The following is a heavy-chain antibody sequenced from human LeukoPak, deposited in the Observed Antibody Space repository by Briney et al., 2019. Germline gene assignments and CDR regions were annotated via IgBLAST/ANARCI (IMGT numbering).Heavy chain of an antibody. V-gene: IGHV3-48*03. CDR3: ARDHDSSGYYLPPYYYCGMDV. CDR2: ISSSGSTI. Sequence: PGGSLRLSCAASGFTFSSYEMNWVRQAPGKGLEWVSYISSSGSTIYYADSVKGRFTISRDNAKNSLYLQMNSLRAEDTAVYYCARDHDSSGYYLPPYYYCGMDVRGQGTTVTVSS. CDR1: GFTFSSYE. D-gene: IGHD3-22*01. J-gene: IGHJ6*02.